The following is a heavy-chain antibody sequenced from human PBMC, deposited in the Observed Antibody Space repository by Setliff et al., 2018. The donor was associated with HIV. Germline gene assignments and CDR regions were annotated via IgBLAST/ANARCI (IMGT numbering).Heavy chain of an antibody. J-gene: IGHJ6*03. CDR3: AREIQFSATTYYYYYMDD. CDR2: IYITGST. V-gene: IGHV4-61*09. CDR1: GGSISSGTYY. Sequence: PSETLSLTCSVSGGSISSGTYYWTWIRQPAGKGLEWIGDIYITGSTDYNPSLKSRVTLSVDTSKNQFSLKVTSVTAADTAVYYCAREIQFSATTYYYYYMDDWGRGTTVTVSS. D-gene: IGHD5-18*01.